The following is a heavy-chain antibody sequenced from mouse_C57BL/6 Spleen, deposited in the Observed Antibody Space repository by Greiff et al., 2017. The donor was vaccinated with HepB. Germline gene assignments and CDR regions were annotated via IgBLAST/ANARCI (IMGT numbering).Heavy chain of an antibody. Sequence: QVQLQQSGAELVRPGTSVKVSCKASGYAFTNYLIEWVKQRPGQGLEWIGVINPGSGGTNYNEKFKGKATLTADKSSSTAYMQLSSLTSEDSAVYFCAREGGSSPFAYWGQGTLVTVSA. D-gene: IGHD1-1*01. CDR2: INPGSGGT. J-gene: IGHJ3*01. V-gene: IGHV1-54*01. CDR1: GYAFTNYL. CDR3: AREGGSSPFAY.